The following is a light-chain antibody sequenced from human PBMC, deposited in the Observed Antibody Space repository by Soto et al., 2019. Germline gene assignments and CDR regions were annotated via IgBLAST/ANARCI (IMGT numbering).Light chain of an antibody. CDR2: GAS. V-gene: IGKV3-15*01. J-gene: IGKJ1*01. Sequence: EIGMTQSPGTLSVSPGEGATLSCRASQSVSSSLAWYQQKPGQAPRLLLYGASTRATGIPARFSGSGSETEFTLSISSLQSEDFAVYYCQQYNNWPGTFGQGTKVDIK. CDR1: QSVSSS. CDR3: QQYNNWPGT.